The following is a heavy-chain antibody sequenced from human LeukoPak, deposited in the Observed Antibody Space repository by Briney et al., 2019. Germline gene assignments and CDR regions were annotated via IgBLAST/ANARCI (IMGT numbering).Heavy chain of an antibody. V-gene: IGHV3-30*04. CDR2: ISYDGSNK. CDR3: ARDNGSSWYGGNWSWHYYYYGMDV. CDR1: GFTFSSYA. J-gene: IGHJ6*02. Sequence: GRSLRLSCAASGFTFSSYAMHWVRQAPGKGLEWVAVISYDGSNKYYADSVKGRFTISRDNSKNTLYLQMNSLRAEDTAVYYCARDNGSSWYGGNWSWHYYYYGMDVWGQGTTVTVSS. D-gene: IGHD6-13*01.